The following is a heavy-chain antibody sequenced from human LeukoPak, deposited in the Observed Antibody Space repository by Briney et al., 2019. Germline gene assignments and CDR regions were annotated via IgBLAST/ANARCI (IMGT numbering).Heavy chain of an antibody. CDR3: AKAGPGYWELVYFDY. J-gene: IGHJ4*02. V-gene: IGHV3-23*01. Sequence: GGTLRLSCAASGFTFSSYGMSWVRQAPGKGLEWVSTISGTGGSTYYADSVKGRFTISRDNSKNTLYLQMNSLRAEDTAVYYCAKAGPGYWELVYFDYWGQGTLVTVSS. CDR1: GFTFSSYG. CDR2: ISGTGGST. D-gene: IGHD1-26*01.